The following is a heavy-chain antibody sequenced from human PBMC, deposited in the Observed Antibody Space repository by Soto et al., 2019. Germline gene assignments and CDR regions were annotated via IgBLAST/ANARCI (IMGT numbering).Heavy chain of an antibody. J-gene: IGHJ4*02. V-gene: IGHV2-26*01. CDR2: IFWNDER. Sequence: QVTLKESGPVLVKPTETLTLTCTVSGFSLSKARMGVSWIHQPPGKAVKWLAHIFWNDERSYNTSLKSRLTISRDTSKSQVVLTMTNVDPVDTGTYFCARALREELPIYYFDSWGQGTLVTVSS. CDR1: GFSLSKARMG. D-gene: IGHD1-7*01. CDR3: ARALREELPIYYFDS.